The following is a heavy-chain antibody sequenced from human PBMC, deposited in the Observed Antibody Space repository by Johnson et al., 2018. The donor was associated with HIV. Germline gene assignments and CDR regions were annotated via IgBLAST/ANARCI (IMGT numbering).Heavy chain of an antibody. Sequence: EVQLVESGGGVVRPGGSLKLSCAASGFIFDDYGMSWVRQAPGKGLEWVSGINWNGGSTSYGDSVKGRFTISRDNAKNSLYLQMNSLRVEDTALYYCAREGWYGDYVDAFDIWGQGTMVTVSS. CDR2: INWNGGST. CDR1: GFIFDDYG. D-gene: IGHD4-17*01. J-gene: IGHJ3*02. CDR3: AREGWYGDYVDAFDI. V-gene: IGHV3-20*04.